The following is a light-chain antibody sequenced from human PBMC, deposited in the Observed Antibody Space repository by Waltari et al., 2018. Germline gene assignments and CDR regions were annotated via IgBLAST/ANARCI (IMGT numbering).Light chain of an antibody. J-gene: IGLJ3*02. CDR3: LSYGGSHTWV. Sequence: QSALTQPRSVSGSPGQSVTISCTGTSSDVGGDNYVSWYQQHPGKAPKLMLNEVSQRPSGVPDRCSGSKSGNTASLTISGLQAEDEAEYYCLSYGGSHTWVFGGGTRLTVL. CDR1: SSDVGGDNY. CDR2: EVS. V-gene: IGLV2-11*01.